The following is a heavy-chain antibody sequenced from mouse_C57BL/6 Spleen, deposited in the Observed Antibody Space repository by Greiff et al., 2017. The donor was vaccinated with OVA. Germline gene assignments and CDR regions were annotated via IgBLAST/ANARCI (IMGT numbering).Heavy chain of an antibody. Sequence: VKLQESGPGLVQPSQSLSITCTVSGFSLTSYGVHWVRQSPGKGLEWLGVIWSGGSTDYNAAFISRLSISKDNSKSQVFFKMNSLQADDTAIYYCARNYGSSYERYFDVWGTGTTVTVSS. CDR1: GFSLTSYG. CDR2: IWSGGST. D-gene: IGHD1-1*01. V-gene: IGHV2-2*01. J-gene: IGHJ1*03. CDR3: ARNYGSSYERYFDV.